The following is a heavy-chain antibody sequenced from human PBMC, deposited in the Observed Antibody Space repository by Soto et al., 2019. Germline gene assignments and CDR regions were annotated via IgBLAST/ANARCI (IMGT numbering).Heavy chain of an antibody. CDR1: GGSISSSSYY. Sequence: PSETLSLTCTVSGGSISSSSYYWGWIRQPPGKGLEWIGSIYYSGSTYYNPSLKSRVTISVDTSKNQFSLKLSSVTAADTAVYYCARHVMSAVPAAVNWFDPWGQGTLVTVSS. CDR3: ARHVMSAVPAAVNWFDP. D-gene: IGHD2-2*01. CDR2: IYYSGST. V-gene: IGHV4-39*01. J-gene: IGHJ5*02.